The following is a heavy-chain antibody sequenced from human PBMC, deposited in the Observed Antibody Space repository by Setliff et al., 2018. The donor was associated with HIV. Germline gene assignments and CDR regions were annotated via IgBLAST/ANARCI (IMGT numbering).Heavy chain of an antibody. J-gene: IGHJ4*02. CDR3: AREAPGWLKRYDY. CDR1: GFSDDY. CDR2: ISSSGSTT. D-gene: IGHD6-19*01. Sequence: GGSLRLSCAASGFSDDYMSWIRQTPGKGLEWISCISSSGSTTYYADSVKGRFTISRDNAKNSLYLQMNSLRAEDTAVYYCAREAPGWLKRYDYWGQGTLVTVSS. V-gene: IGHV3-11*04.